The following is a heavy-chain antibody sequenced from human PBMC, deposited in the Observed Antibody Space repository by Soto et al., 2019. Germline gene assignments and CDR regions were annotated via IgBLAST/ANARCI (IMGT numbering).Heavy chain of an antibody. J-gene: IGHJ4*02. Sequence: QVQLVQSGGEVKKPGAAVKVSCKASGYTFTTYGMGISWVRQAPGQGLEWMGWNNTDNGNTNYAQKIQGRVTMTTDTSTSTAYMELRSLKYDDTAVYYCAREYCDDRRCYGVDYWCQGTLVTVSS. V-gene: IGHV1-18*04. D-gene: IGHD2-2*01. CDR3: AREYCDDRRCYGVDY. CDR1: GYTFTTYG. CDR2: NNTDNGNT.